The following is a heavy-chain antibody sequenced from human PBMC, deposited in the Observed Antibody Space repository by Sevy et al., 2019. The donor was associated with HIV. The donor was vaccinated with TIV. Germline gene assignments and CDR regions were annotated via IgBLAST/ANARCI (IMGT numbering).Heavy chain of an antibody. CDR3: AKDRVILWFGELLTEFDY. J-gene: IGHJ4*02. CDR2: ISGSGGST. D-gene: IGHD3-10*01. V-gene: IGHV3-23*01. CDR1: GFTFSSYA. Sequence: GGSLRLSCAASGFTFSSYAMSWVRQAPGKGLEWVSAISGSGGSTYYADSVKGRFTISRDNSKNTLYLQMNSLRAEDTAVYYGAKDRVILWFGELLTEFDYWGQGTLVTVSS.